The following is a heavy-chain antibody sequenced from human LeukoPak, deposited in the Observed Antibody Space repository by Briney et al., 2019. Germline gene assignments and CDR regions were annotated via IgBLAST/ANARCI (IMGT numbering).Heavy chain of an antibody. CDR2: ISSGSSYI. D-gene: IGHD5-24*01. CDR3: ARHLSHVEGAFDI. V-gene: IGHV3-21*01. CDR1: GFTLSRYS. J-gene: IGHJ3*02. Sequence: PGGSLRLSCAASGFTLSRYSMNWVRQAPGKGLEWVSSISSGSSYIYYAGSVKGRFTISRDNAKNSLYLQMNSLRAEDTAVYYCARHLSHVEGAFDIWGQGTMVTVSS.